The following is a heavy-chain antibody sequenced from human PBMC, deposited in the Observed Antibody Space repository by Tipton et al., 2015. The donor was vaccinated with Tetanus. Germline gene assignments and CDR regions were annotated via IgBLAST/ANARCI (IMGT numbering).Heavy chain of an antibody. CDR2: IYHSGST. CDR1: GGSISNTGDY. J-gene: IGHJ5*02. CDR3: ARDRHYCRGGNCYQDWFDP. Sequence: LRLSCTVSGGSISNTGDYWGWIRQHPGKGLEWIAYIYHSGSTYYNPPLRSRLSISVDTSKNQFSLRLSSVTAADTAVYYCARDRHYCRGGNCYQDWFDPWGQGTLVTVSS. V-gene: IGHV4-31*03. D-gene: IGHD2-15*01.